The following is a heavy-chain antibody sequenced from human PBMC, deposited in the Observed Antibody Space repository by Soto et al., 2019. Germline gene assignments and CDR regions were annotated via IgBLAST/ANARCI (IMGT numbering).Heavy chain of an antibody. V-gene: IGHV3-7*01. CDR2: IKPDGSEQ. J-gene: IGHJ6*02. D-gene: IGHD1-20*01. CDR3: ARGNWNYYYGFDV. Sequence: EVQLVESGGGLVQPGGSLRLSCAASEFTFDKYYMTWVRQAPGKGPEWVANIKPDGSEQYYVDSVKGRFTISRDNANNSLSLQMNSLRAEDTAVYFCARGNWNYYYGFDVWGQGTTVTVSS. CDR1: EFTFDKYY.